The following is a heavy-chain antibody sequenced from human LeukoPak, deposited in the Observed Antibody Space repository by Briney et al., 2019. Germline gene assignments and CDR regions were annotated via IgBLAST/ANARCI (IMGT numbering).Heavy chain of an antibody. CDR3: AKGDYYDSSGYAKYFQH. J-gene: IGHJ1*01. CDR2: ISGSGGST. Sequence: GGSLRLSCAASGFTFSSYAMSWVRQAPGKGLEWVSAISGSGGSTYYADSVKGRFTISRDNSKNTLYLQMNSLRAEDTAVYYCAKGDYYDSSGYAKYFQHWGQGTLVTVSS. D-gene: IGHD3-22*01. V-gene: IGHV3-23*01. CDR1: GFTFSSYA.